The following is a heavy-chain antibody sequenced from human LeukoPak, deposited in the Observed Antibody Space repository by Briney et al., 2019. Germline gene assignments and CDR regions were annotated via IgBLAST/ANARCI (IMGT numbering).Heavy chain of an antibody. CDR2: IYHTGTT. V-gene: IGHV4-31*03. J-gene: IGHJ3*02. Sequence: SQTLSLTCTVSGGSISSGGYYWSCIRQHQGKDLEWIAYIYHTGTTYYNPSLNSRVTISVDTSKNQFSLKLSSVTAADTAVYYCARSPDDAFDIWGQGTMVTVSS. CDR3: ARSPDDAFDI. CDR1: GGSISSGGYY.